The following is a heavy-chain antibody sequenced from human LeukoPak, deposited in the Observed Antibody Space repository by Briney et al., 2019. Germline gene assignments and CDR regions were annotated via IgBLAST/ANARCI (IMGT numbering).Heavy chain of an antibody. CDR1: GGSVRRYW. J-gene: IGHJ4*02. CDR3: ARQGYTVSYYFLDY. D-gene: IGHD1-26*01. Sequence: LETLSLTCDLSGGSVRRYWWGCVRQPAGEGLECLGRIYSTGSTRHNPSLKSRLTPSIDTSTQQFSLKLTSVTAADTAVYFCARQGYTVSYYFLDYWGQGTLVTVSS. V-gene: IGHV4-4*07. CDR2: IYSTGST.